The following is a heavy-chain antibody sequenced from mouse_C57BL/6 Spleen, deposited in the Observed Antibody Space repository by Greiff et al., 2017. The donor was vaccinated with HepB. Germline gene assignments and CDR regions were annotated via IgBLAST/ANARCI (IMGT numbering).Heavy chain of an antibody. Sequence: EVQLQQSGAELVRPGASVKLSCTASGFNIKDDYMHWVKQRPEQGLEWIGWIDPENGDTEYASKFQGKATITADTSSNTAYLQLSSLTSEDTAVYYCTTFGRRSSVFAYWGQGTLVTVSA. CDR2: IDPENGDT. J-gene: IGHJ3*01. CDR1: GFNIKDDY. CDR3: TTFGRRSSVFAY. D-gene: IGHD1-1*01. V-gene: IGHV14-4*01.